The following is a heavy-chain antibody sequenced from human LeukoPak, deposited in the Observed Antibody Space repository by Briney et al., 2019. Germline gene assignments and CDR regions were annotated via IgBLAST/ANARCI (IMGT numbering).Heavy chain of an antibody. V-gene: IGHV5-51*01. Sequence: GESLKISCKGSGYSFTSYWIGWVRQMPGKGLEWMGIIYPSDSDTRYSPSFQGQVTISADQSISSAYLQWSSLKASDTAMYYCARHVGHSGSYYFVDYWGQGTLVTVSS. J-gene: IGHJ4*02. CDR1: GYSFTSYW. D-gene: IGHD3-10*01. CDR2: IYPSDSDT. CDR3: ARHVGHSGSYYFVDY.